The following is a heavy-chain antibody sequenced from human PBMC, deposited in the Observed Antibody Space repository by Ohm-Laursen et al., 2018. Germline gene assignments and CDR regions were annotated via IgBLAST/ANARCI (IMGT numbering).Heavy chain of an antibody. D-gene: IGHD7-27*01. CDR1: GYTFTSYY. J-gene: IGHJ6*02. CDR3: ARTGDRADYYYGMDV. V-gene: IGHV1-46*01. CDR2: INPSGGST. Sequence: APVKVSCKASGYTFTSYYMHWVRQAPGQGLEWMGIINPSGGSTSYAQKFQGRVTMTRDTSTSTVYMELSSLRSEDTAVYYCARTGDRADYYYGMDVWGQGTTVTVSS.